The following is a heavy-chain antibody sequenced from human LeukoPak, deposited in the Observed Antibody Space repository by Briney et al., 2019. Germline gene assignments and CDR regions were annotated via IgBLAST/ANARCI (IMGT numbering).Heavy chain of an antibody. D-gene: IGHD1-1*01. CDR3: AIAQNWKAGWFDP. CDR2: VNPEDGET. J-gene: IGHJ5*02. CDR1: GYTLTELS. V-gene: IGHV1-24*01. Sequence: EASVQVSCKVSGYTLTELSIHWVRQAPGKGLEWMGGVNPEDGETIYAQKFQGRVTMTEDTPIDTTYMEVSSLRSEDTAVYFCAIAQNWKAGWFDPWGQGTLVTVSS.